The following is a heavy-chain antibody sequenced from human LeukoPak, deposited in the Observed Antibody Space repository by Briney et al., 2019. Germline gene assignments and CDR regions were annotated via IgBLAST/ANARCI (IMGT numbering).Heavy chain of an antibody. D-gene: IGHD4-23*01. CDR3: ARGSHYGGNSVLDY. CDR2: IYTSGST. Sequence: PSETLSLTCTVSGGSISSYYWSWIRQPAGKGLEWIGRIYTSGSTNYNPSLTSRVTMSVDTSKNQFSLNLSSVTAADTAVYYCARGSHYGGNSVLDYWGQGTLVTVSS. CDR1: GGSISSYY. J-gene: IGHJ4*02. V-gene: IGHV4-4*07.